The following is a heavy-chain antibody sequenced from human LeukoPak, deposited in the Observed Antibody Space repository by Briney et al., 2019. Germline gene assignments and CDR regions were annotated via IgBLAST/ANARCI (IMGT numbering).Heavy chain of an antibody. CDR1: GFPFSSFD. Sequence: GGSLRLSCAASGFPFSSFDMSWVRQAPGKGLDWVSSVSGSGTSTYYADSVKGRFTISRDNAKNSLYLQMNSLRAEDTAVYYCARTNYDILTGYNPYFDYWGQGTLVTVSS. CDR3: ARTNYDILTGYNPYFDY. D-gene: IGHD3-9*01. CDR2: VSGSGTST. V-gene: IGHV3-23*01. J-gene: IGHJ4*02.